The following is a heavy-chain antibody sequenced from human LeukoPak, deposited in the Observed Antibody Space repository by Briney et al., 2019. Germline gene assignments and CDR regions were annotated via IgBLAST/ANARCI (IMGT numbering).Heavy chain of an antibody. CDR2: ILENGSNQ. Sequence: PGGSLRLSCAASGFTFSNYIMHWVRQAPGKGLDWVAVILENGSNQYYADSVKGRFTISRDNSKNTLFLQMNSLRSEDTAMYYCARVQGGGYRTADYWGQGTLVTVSS. D-gene: IGHD6-19*01. CDR1: GFTFSNYI. CDR3: ARVQGGGYRTADY. V-gene: IGHV3-30*04. J-gene: IGHJ4*02.